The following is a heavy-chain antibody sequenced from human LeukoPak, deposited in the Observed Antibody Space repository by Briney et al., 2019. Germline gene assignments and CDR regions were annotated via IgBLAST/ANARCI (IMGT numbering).Heavy chain of an antibody. CDR1: GRSISSYY. J-gene: IGHJ4*02. V-gene: IGHV4-59*01. CDR3: ARWSGYALD. D-gene: IGHD2-2*01. CDR2: IYYSGST. Sequence: NPSETLSLTCTVSGRSISSYYGRWIRQPPGKGLEWIGYIYYSGSTNYNPSLKSRVTMSIDTSKNQFSLKPSSVTAADTAVYYCARWSGYALDWGQGTLVTVSS.